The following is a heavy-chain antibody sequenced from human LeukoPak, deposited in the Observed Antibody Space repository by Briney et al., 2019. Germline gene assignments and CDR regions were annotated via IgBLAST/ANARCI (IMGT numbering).Heavy chain of an antibody. CDR2: ISSSSSYT. V-gene: IGHV3-11*06. CDR3: ARGGGGNWFDP. J-gene: IGHJ5*02. Sequence: PGGSLRLSCAASGFTFSDYYMSWIRQAPGKGLEWVSYISSSSSYTNYADSVKGRFTLSGDNAKNSLYLQINSLRAEDTAVYYCARGGGGNWFDPWGQGTLVTVSS. D-gene: IGHD3-16*01. CDR1: GFTFSDYY.